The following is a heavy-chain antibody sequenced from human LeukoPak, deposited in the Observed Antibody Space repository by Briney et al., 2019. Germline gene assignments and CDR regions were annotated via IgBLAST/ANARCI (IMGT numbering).Heavy chain of an antibody. CDR3: ARDVDYGDYPKVYYGMDV. D-gene: IGHD4-17*01. V-gene: IGHV3-11*01. CDR2: ISSSGSTI. J-gene: IGHJ6*02. CDR1: GFTFSDYY. Sequence: PGGSLRLSCAASGFTFSDYYMSWIRQAPGKGLEWVSYISSSGSTIYYADSVKGRFTISRDNAKNSLYLQMNSLRAEDTAVYYCARDVDYGDYPKVYYGMDVWGQGTTVTVSS.